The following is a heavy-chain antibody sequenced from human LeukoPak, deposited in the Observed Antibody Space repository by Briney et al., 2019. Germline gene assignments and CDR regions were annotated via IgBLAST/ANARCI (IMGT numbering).Heavy chain of an antibody. CDR1: GFSFSVYT. J-gene: IGHJ4*02. CDR3: ARDIHDSSGYYYDY. V-gene: IGHV3-23*01. D-gene: IGHD3-22*01. Sequence: PPGGSLRLSCVASGFSFSVYTMSWVRQAPGKGLEWISAVSASGGKTYYADSVKGRFTVSRDNSKDTLYLHMNSLRAEDTALYYCARDIHDSSGYYYDYWGQGTLVTVSS. CDR2: VSASGGKT.